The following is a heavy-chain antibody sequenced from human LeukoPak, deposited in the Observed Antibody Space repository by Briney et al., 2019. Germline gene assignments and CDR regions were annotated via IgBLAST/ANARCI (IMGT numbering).Heavy chain of an antibody. Sequence: PGGSLRLSCAASGFTFSDYFMNWVRQAPGKGLEYVSSISGSSRHIYYADSVKGRFTISRDNTKSSLYLQMNSLRVEDMAVYCCARGYCGGDCYGDWGQGTLVTVSS. V-gene: IGHV3-21*01. CDR2: ISGSSRHI. CDR1: GFTFSDYF. D-gene: IGHD2-21*02. J-gene: IGHJ1*01. CDR3: ARGYCGGDCYGD.